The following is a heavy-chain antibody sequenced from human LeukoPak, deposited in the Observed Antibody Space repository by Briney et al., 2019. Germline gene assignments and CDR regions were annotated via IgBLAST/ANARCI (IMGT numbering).Heavy chain of an antibody. CDR3: ARLEPAWGYFEY. V-gene: IGHV3-53*01. CDR1: GFTVSSNY. CDR2: IYGGGNT. D-gene: IGHD2-2*01. J-gene: IGHJ4*02. Sequence: GGSLRLSCAASGFTVSSNYMGWVRQAPGKGLECVSVIYGGGNTYYPDSVKGRFTISRDTSQNTVYLQMNSLRGEDTAVYYCARLEPAWGYFEYWGQGTLVTVSS.